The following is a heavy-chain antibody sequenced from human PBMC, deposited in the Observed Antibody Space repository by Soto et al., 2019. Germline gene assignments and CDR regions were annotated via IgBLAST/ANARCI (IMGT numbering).Heavy chain of an antibody. Sequence: SETLSLTCTVSGGSISSGGYYWSWIRQHPGKGLEWIGYIYYSGSTYYNPSLKSRVTISVDTSKNQFSLKLSSVTAADTAVYYCARVGEGYSYGQYYDYYGMDVWGQGTTVTVSS. CDR3: ARVGEGYSYGQYYDYYGMDV. J-gene: IGHJ6*02. CDR1: GGSISSGGYY. CDR2: IYYSGST. D-gene: IGHD5-18*01. V-gene: IGHV4-31*03.